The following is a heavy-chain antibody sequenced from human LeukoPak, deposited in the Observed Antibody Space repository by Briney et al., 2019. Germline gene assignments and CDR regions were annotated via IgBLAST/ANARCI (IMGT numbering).Heavy chain of an antibody. V-gene: IGHV3-23*01. CDR1: GFTFTDYY. Sequence: QSGGSLRLSCAASGFTFTDYYMSWIRQAPGKGLEWVSAISGSGGSTYYADSVKGRFTISRDNSKNTLYRQMNSLRAEDTAVYYCAKDIFPSYYDSSGYYYGLGAFDIWGQGTMVTVSS. CDR3: AKDIFPSYYDSSGYYYGLGAFDI. D-gene: IGHD3-22*01. CDR2: ISGSGGST. J-gene: IGHJ3*02.